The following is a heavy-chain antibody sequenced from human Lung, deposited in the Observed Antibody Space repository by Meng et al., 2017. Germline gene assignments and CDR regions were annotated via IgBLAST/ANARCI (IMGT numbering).Heavy chain of an antibody. CDR3: ASWIYSCGWQ. J-gene: IGHJ4*02. V-gene: IGHV4/OR15-8*02. CDR1: GGSISSIDW. Sequence: QVQLQKSGQGLVKPSGTLSLTCVVSGGSISSIDWWSWVRQPPGKGLEWIGEIYHGGDTNYNPSLKSRVTIAIDRSKNQFSLKLSSVTAADTAVYYCASWIYSCGWQWGQGTLVTVSS. CDR2: IYHGGDT. D-gene: IGHD6-19*01.